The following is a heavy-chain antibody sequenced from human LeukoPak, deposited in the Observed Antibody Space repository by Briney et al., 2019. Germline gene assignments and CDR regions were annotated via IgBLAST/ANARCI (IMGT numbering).Heavy chain of an antibody. J-gene: IGHJ4*02. CDR2: ISVSDGST. CDR1: GVTFSSYA. Sequence: GGSLRLSCAASGVTFSSYAMSWVRRAPGKGLEWVSAISVSDGSTYYADSAKGRFTISRDNSKNTLYLQINSLRAEDTAVYYCAKASSSNWNYVYFDSWGQGTLVTLSS. D-gene: IGHD1-7*01. V-gene: IGHV3-23*01. CDR3: AKASSSNWNYVYFDS.